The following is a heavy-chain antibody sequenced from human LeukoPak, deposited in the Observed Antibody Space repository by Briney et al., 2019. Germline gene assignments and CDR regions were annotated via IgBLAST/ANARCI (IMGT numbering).Heavy chain of an antibody. CDR1: GYTFTSYG. CDR3: ARDYYDSSGYFFFDY. CDR2: ISAYNGNT. D-gene: IGHD3-22*01. J-gene: IGHJ4*02. Sequence: ASVKVSCKASGYTFTSYGISWVRQAPGQGLEWMGWISAYNGNTNYAQKLQGRVTMTTDTSTSTAYMELRSLRSDDTAVYYCARDYYDSSGYFFFDYWGQGTLDTVSS. V-gene: IGHV1-18*01.